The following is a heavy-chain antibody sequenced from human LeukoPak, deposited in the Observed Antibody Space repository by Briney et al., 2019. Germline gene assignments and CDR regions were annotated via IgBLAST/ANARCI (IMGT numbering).Heavy chain of an antibody. Sequence: ASVKVSCKASGYTFTGYYMHWVRQAPGQGLEWMGWINPNSGGTNYAQKFQGRVTMTRDTSISTAYMELSRLRSDDTAVYYCARDASVYYGSGSYFDYGGQGTLVTVSS. J-gene: IGHJ4*02. CDR1: GYTFTGYY. CDR2: INPNSGGT. CDR3: ARDASVYYGSGSYFDY. V-gene: IGHV1-2*02. D-gene: IGHD3-10*01.